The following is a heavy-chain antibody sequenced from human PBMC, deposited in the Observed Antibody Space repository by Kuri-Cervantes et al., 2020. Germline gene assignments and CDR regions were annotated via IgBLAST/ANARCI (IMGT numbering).Heavy chain of an antibody. CDR1: GGSISRSNYY. CDR3: ASEYSSSWRWFDP. J-gene: IGHJ5*02. Sequence: SETLSLTCTVSGGSISRSNYYWGWIRQAPGKGLQWVGSIYHSGTTYYNTSLKSRVTMSIDTSRDQLSLNLSSVTAADTAVYYCASEYSSSWRWFDPWGQETLVTVSS. CDR2: IYHSGTT. D-gene: IGHD6-13*01. V-gene: IGHV4-39*07.